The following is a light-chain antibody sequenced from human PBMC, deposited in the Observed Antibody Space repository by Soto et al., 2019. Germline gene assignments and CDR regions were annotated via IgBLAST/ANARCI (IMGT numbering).Light chain of an antibody. J-gene: IGLJ2*01. Sequence: ALTQPPSASGSPGQSVTISCTGTSSDVGGYDYVSWYQQHPGKAPKLMIYDVNKRPSGVPGRFSGSKSGNTASLTVSGLQAEDEADYYCSSYGGSDNLVFGGGTKVTVL. V-gene: IGLV2-8*01. CDR2: DVN. CDR3: SSYGGSDNLV. CDR1: SSDVGGYDY.